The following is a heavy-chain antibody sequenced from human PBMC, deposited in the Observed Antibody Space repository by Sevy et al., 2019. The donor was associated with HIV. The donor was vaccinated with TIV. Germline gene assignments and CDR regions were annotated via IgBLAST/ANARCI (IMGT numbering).Heavy chain of an antibody. V-gene: IGHV5-51*01. J-gene: IGHJ6*03. CDR2: IYPGDSDT. CDR1: GYSFTSYW. CDR3: ARGGSGSYYNLYYMDV. Sequence: GESLKISCKGSGYSFTSYWIGWVRQMPGKGLEWMGIIYPGDSDTRHSPSFQGWVTISVDKSISTAYLQWSSLKASDTAMYYCARGGSGSYYNLYYMDVWGKGTTVTVSS. D-gene: IGHD3-10*01.